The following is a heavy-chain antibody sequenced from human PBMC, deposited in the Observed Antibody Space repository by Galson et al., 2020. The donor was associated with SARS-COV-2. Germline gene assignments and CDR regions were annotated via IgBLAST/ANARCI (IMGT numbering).Heavy chain of an antibody. CDR1: GFSLITSGLR. CDR2: MDGDEDK. J-gene: IGHJ3*02. D-gene: IGHD3-9*01. V-gene: IGHV2-70*04. Sequence: SGPTLVKPTHTLTLTCTFSGFSLITSGLRVSWIRQPPGQALEWLARMDGDEDKVYSTSLKTRLTISKDTSKNQVVLTMTNMDPVDTATYYCARSYYDILTGYLAAFDIWGQGTMVTVSS. CDR3: ARSYYDILTGYLAAFDI.